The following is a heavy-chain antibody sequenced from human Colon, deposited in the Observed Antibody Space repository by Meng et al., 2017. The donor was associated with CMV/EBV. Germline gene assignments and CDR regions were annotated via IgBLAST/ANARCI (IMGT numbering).Heavy chain of an antibody. Sequence: ASVKVSCKASGYTFATYDINWVRHAPGQGLEWMGWMNPKSGKTGYAQRFQGRVAMTSNISVNTAYMELSNLRSEDTAVFYCTRGPFRYWGQGTLVTVSS. V-gene: IGHV1-8*02. D-gene: IGHD3-3*02. CDR3: TRGPFRY. CDR2: MNPKSGKT. CDR1: GYTFATYD. J-gene: IGHJ4*02.